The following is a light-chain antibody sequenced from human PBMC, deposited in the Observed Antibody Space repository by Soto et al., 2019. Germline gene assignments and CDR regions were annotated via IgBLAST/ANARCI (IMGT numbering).Light chain of an antibody. CDR3: MQGRYSPS. CDR2: KAS. CDR1: LSLVNSDGNSY. J-gene: IGKJ2*03. V-gene: IGKV2-30*01. Sequence: DVAMTQSPLSLSVTLGQPASISCTSSLSLVNSDGNSYLNWFHQRPGQSPRRLLYKASNRDSGVPARFSGSGSVSDFALKISRVGAEDVGIYYCMQGRYSPSFGQGTRLEI.